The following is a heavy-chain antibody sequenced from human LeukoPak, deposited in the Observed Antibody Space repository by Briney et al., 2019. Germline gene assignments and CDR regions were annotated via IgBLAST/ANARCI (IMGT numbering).Heavy chain of an antibody. CDR3: ARRNYYYYGMDV. J-gene: IGHJ6*02. V-gene: IGHV4-34*01. CDR2: INHSGST. CDR1: GGSFSGYY. Sequence: SETLSLTCAVCGGSFSGYYRSWIRQPPGKGLEWIGEINHSGSTNYNPSLKSRVTISVDTSKNQFSLKLSSVTAADTAVYYCARRNYYYYGMDVWGQGTTVTVSS.